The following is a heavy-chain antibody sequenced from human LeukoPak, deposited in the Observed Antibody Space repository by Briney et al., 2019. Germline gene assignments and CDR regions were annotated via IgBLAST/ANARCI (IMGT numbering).Heavy chain of an antibody. D-gene: IGHD6-19*01. CDR2: IYYSGST. CDR1: GGSISSSSYY. V-gene: IGHV4-39*01. CDR3: ARIMPQYSSGWRPHGAFDI. J-gene: IGHJ3*02. Sequence: SETLSLTCTVSGGSISSSSYYWGWIRQPPGKGLEWIGSIYYSGSTYYNPSLKSRVTVSVDTSKNQFSLKLSSVTAADTAVYYCARIMPQYSSGWRPHGAFDIWGQGTMVTVSS.